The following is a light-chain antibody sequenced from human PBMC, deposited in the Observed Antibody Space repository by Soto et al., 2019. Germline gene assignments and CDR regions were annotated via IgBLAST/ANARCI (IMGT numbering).Light chain of an antibody. CDR1: QSVSSDY. Sequence: EIVLTQSPDTLSLSPGERATLSCRASQSVSSDYLVWYQQKPGLPPRLLIYGASRRATGIPDRFSGSGSGTDFTLTISRLEPEDFAVYYCQQYGSSPGTFGQGTKVDIK. CDR3: QQYGSSPGT. CDR2: GAS. J-gene: IGKJ1*01. V-gene: IGKV3-20*01.